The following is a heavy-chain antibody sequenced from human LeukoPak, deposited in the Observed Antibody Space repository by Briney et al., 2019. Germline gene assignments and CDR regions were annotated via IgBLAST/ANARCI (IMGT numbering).Heavy chain of an antibody. V-gene: IGHV4-59*11. CDR2: IYYNGNT. D-gene: IGHD3-9*01. J-gene: IGHJ4*02. Sequence: PSETLSLTCAVSGGSISGHYWHWIRRPPGERLEWIGCIYYNGNTNYSPSLWGRVTFSVDTSKSQLSLNLSSVTAADTAVYYCARGPFEYYFDYWGQGKLVTVSS. CDR3: ARGPFEYYFDY. CDR1: GGSISGHY.